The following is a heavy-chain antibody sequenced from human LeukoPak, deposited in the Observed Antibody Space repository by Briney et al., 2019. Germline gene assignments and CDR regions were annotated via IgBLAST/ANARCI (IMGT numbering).Heavy chain of an antibody. CDR3: TGFGEGY. CDR1: GFTFSNAW. V-gene: IGHV3-15*01. Sequence: GGPLRLSCAASGFTFSNAWMSWVRQAPGKGLEWVGLIKSKNHGGTIDYAEPVKGKFTISRDDSKNTLYLQMNSLKTEDTAVYYCTGFGEGYWGQGTPVTVSS. J-gene: IGHJ4*02. D-gene: IGHD3-10*01. CDR2: IKSKNHGGTI.